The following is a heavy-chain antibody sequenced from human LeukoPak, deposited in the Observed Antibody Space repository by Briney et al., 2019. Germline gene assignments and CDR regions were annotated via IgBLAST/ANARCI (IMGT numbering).Heavy chain of an antibody. J-gene: IGHJ3*02. V-gene: IGHV1-69*13. CDR1: GYTFTSYG. CDR3: ARARTYYDILTGYVPGRDAFDI. D-gene: IGHD3-9*01. Sequence: GASVKVSCKASGYTFTSYGISWVRQAPGQGLEWMGGIIPIFGTANYAQKFQGRVTITADESTSTAYMELSSLRSEDTAVYYCARARTYYDILTGYVPGRDAFDIWGQGTMVTVSS. CDR2: IIPIFGTA.